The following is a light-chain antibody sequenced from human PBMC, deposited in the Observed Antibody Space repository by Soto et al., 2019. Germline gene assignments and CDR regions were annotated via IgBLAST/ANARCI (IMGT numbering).Light chain of an antibody. CDR2: DAS. CDR1: QSVASY. CDR3: HQRTSWPKT. V-gene: IGKV3-11*01. J-gene: IGKJ1*01. Sequence: EIVLTQSPATLSLSPGERATLSCRASQSVASYLAWYQQKPGQAPRLLIYDASNRAAGIPARFSGSGSGTDFTLTISSLELEDFAVYYCHQRTSWPKTFGQGTKVEIK.